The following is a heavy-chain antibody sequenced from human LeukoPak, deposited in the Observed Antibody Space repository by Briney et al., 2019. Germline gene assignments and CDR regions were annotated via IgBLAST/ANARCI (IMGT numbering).Heavy chain of an antibody. Sequence: SETLSLTCAVYGGSFSGYYWSWIRQPPGKGLEWIGEINHSGSTYYNPSLKSRVTISVDTSKNQFSLKLSSVTAADTAVYYCARVRFLEWLFLNYFDYWGQGTLVTVSS. CDR3: ARVRFLEWLFLNYFDY. CDR1: GGSFSGYY. V-gene: IGHV4-34*01. D-gene: IGHD3-3*01. J-gene: IGHJ4*02. CDR2: INHSGST.